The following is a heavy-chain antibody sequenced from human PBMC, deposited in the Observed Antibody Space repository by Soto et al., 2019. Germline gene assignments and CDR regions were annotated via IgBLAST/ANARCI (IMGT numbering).Heavy chain of an antibody. V-gene: IGHV3-74*01. Sequence: EVQLVESGGGLVQPGGSLRLSCAVSGFTFTNYWMHWVRQAPGQGLVWVSRINSDGSVTNYADSVKGRFTTSRDNAKNTLYLQVNSLRAEDTAVYYCAREFSTSRPSYFDYWGPGTLVTVSS. J-gene: IGHJ4*02. CDR3: AREFSTSRPSYFDY. CDR1: GFTFTNYW. CDR2: INSDGSVT. D-gene: IGHD2-2*01.